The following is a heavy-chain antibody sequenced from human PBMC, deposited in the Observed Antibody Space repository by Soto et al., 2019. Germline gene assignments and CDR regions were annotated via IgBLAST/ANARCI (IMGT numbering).Heavy chain of an antibody. CDR3: AIVGETYCGGECYSSYYYCLDV. Sequence: QVQLVQSGAEVKKPGASVKVSCKASGYTFTSYYMHWVRQAPGQGLEWMGIINPSGGSTLYAQKFPGRSTMTRDTSTLTVYMELSRLRSEDTAVYSCAIVGETYCGGECYSSYYYCLDVWGQGTTVTVSS. D-gene: IGHD2-21*01. CDR1: GYTFTSYY. J-gene: IGHJ6*02. CDR2: INPSGGST. V-gene: IGHV1-46*01.